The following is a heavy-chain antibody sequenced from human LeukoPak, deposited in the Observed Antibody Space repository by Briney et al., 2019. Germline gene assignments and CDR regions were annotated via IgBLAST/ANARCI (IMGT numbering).Heavy chain of an antibody. D-gene: IGHD3-9*01. CDR2: IYNENSGGST. CDR1: GFTVRNDY. V-gene: IGHV3-53*01. J-gene: IGHJ1*01. CDR3: ARAHDRPSSYYDILTGNTIRLEYFQH. Sequence: GGSLRLSCAVSGFTVRNDYLNWVRQAPGKGLEWLSIIYNENSGGSTYYADSVKGRFTISRDNSKNTLYLQMNSLRAEDTAVYYCARAHDRPSSYYDILTGNTIRLEYFQHWGQGTLVTVSS.